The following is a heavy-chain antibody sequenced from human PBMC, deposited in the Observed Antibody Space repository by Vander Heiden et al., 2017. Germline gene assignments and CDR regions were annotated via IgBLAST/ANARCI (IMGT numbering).Heavy chain of an antibody. D-gene: IGHD4-17*01. J-gene: IGHJ4*02. CDR3: AKVIQHDYGDYGVDY. CDR1: GFTFSSYA. CDR2: ISGSGGST. V-gene: IGHV3-23*01. Sequence: EVQLLESGGGLVQPGGSLRLSCAASGFTFSSYAMSWVGQAPGRGLEWVSAISGSGGSTYYADSVKGRFTISRDNSKNTLYLQMNSLRAEDTAVYYCAKVIQHDYGDYGVDYWGQGTLVTVSS.